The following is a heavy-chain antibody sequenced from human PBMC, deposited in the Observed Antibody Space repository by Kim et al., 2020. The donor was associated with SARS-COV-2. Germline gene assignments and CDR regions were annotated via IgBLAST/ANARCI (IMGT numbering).Heavy chain of an antibody. V-gene: IGHV4-31*03. Sequence: SETLSLTCTVSGGSISSGGYYWSWIRQHPGKGLEWIGYIYYSGSTYYNPSLKSRVTISVDTSKNQFSLKLSSVTAADTAVYYCARCSPTGYDCPDWGQGTLVTVSS. CDR3: ARCSPTGYDCPD. D-gene: IGHD5-12*01. CDR2: IYYSGST. CDR1: GGSISSGGYY. J-gene: IGHJ4*02.